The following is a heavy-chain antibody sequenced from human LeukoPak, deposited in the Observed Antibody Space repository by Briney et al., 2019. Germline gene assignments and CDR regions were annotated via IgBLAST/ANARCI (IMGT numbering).Heavy chain of an antibody. J-gene: IGHJ6*03. D-gene: IGHD3-10*01. CDR2: TYYRSKWYN. CDR1: GDSVSSNSAA. CDR3: ARQGRLIRGVLHYYYYMDV. V-gene: IGHV6-1*01. Sequence: SQALSLTCAISGDSVSSNSAAWNWIRQSPSRGLEWLGRTYYRSKWYNDYAVSVKSRITINPDTSKNQFSLQLNSVTPEDTAVYYCARQGRLIRGVLHYYYYMDVWGKGTTVTISS.